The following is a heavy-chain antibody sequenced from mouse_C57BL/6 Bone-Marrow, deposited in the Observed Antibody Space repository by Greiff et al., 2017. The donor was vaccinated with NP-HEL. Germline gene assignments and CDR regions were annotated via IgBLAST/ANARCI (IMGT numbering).Heavy chain of an antibody. CDR2: IFPGSGST. CDR1: GYTFTDYY. CDR3: AREDLRLPWFAY. D-gene: IGHD3-2*02. Sequence: VKLMESGPELVKPGASVKISCKASGYTFTDYYINWVKQRPGQGLEWIGWIFPGSGSTYYNEKFTGKATLTVDKSSSTAYMLLSSLTSEDSAVYFCAREDLRLPWFAYWGQGTLVTVSA. J-gene: IGHJ3*01. V-gene: IGHV1-75*01.